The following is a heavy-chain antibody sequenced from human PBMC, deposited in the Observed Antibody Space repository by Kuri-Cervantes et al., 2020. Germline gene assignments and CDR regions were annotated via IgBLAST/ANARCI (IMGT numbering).Heavy chain of an antibody. V-gene: IGHV4-4*07. J-gene: IGHJ3*02. CDR1: GVSISSYH. CDR2: IYTSGST. CDR3: ARGRRGHQVVYARPANAFDI. D-gene: IGHD2-8*02. Sequence: GSLRLSCTVSGVSISSYHWSWIRQPAGRGLEWIGRIYTSGSTNYNPSLKSRVTISVDTSKNQFSLKLSSVTAADTAVYYCARGRRGHQVVYARPANAFDIWGQGTMVTVSS.